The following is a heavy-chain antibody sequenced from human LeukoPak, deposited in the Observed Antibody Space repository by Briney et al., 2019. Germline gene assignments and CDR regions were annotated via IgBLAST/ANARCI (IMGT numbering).Heavy chain of an antibody. V-gene: IGHV4-39*07. J-gene: IGHJ4*02. CDR1: GGSISSYY. CDR3: ARVYYDILTGYYNLGFCDY. CDR2: IYYSGST. D-gene: IGHD3-9*01. Sequence: SETLSLTCTVSGGSISSYYWSWIRQPPGKGLEWIGSIYYSGSTYYNPSLKSRVTISVDTSKNQFSLKLSSVTAADTAVYYCARVYYDILTGYYNLGFCDYWGQGTLVTVSS.